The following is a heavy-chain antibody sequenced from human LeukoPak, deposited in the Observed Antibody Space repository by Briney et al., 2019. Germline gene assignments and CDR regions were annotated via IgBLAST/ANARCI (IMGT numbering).Heavy chain of an antibody. CDR1: GLTFSSYG. CDR2: ISYDGSNK. CDR3: AKEGSSWYRNAFDI. V-gene: IGHV3-30*18. D-gene: IGHD6-13*01. J-gene: IGHJ3*02. Sequence: GGSLRLSCAASGLTFSSYGMHWVRQAPGEGLEWVAVISYDGSNKYYADSVKGRFTISRDNYKNTLYLQMNSLRAEDTAVYYCAKEGSSWYRNAFDIWGQGTMVTVSS.